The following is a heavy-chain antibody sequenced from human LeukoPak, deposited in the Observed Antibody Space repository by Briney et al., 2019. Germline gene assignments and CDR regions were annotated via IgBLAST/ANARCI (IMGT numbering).Heavy chain of an antibody. J-gene: IGHJ4*02. CDR3: AREWYSGSSEPFKRFDY. CDR2: INPSGGST. Sequence: ASVKVSCKASGYTFTGYYMHWVRQAPGQGLEWMGIINPSGGSTSYAQKFQGRVTMTRATSTSTVYMELSSLRSEDTAVYYCAREWYSGSSEPFKRFDYWGQGTLVTVSS. D-gene: IGHD1-26*01. CDR1: GYTFTGYY. V-gene: IGHV1-46*01.